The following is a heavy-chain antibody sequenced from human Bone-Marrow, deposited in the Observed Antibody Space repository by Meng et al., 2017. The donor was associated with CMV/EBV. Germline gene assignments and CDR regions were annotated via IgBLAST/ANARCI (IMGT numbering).Heavy chain of an antibody. V-gene: IGHV3-11*01. CDR2: ISSSGSTI. Sequence: GESLKISCAASGFTVSSNYMSWVRQAPGKGLEWVSYISSSGSTIYYADSVKGRFTISRDNAKNSLYLQMNSLRAEDTAVYYCARDLIAVVSNYGMDVWGQGTTVTVSS. CDR3: ARDLIAVVSNYGMDV. CDR1: GFTVSSNY. D-gene: IGHD6-19*01. J-gene: IGHJ6*02.